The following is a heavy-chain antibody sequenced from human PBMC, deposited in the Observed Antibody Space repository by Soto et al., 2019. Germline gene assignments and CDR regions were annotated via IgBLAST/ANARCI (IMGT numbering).Heavy chain of an antibody. CDR1: GFTFSSYA. CDR2: IDGSGRNT. CDR3: AKDGGSVCSGGTCYFQAPDY. D-gene: IGHD2-15*01. J-gene: IGHJ4*02. V-gene: IGHV3-23*01. Sequence: EVQLLESGGGLVQPGGSLRLSCAASGFTFSSYAMSWVRQAPGKGLEWVSGIDGSGRNTYYADSVKCRFTISRDNSKNTLSVQMDSLRVEDTALYYCAKDGGSVCSGGTCYFQAPDYWGQGTLVTVSS.